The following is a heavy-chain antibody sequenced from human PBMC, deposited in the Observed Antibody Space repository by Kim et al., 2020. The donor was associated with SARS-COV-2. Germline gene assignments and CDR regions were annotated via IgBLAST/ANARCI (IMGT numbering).Heavy chain of an antibody. D-gene: IGHD1-26*01. J-gene: IGHJ6*02. V-gene: IGHV1-3*01. CDR1: GYTFTSYG. CDR3: ARDGCSGSYYLDYYYYGMDV. Sequence: ASVKVSCKASGYTFTSYGIHWVRQAPGQRLEWMGWINAGNGNTKYSQKFQGRVTITRDTSASTAYMELSSLSSEDTAVYYCARDGCSGSYYLDYYYYGMDVWGQGTTVTVSS. CDR2: INAGNGNT.